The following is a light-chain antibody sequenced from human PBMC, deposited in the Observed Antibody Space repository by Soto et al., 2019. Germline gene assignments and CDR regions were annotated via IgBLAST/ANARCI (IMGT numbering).Light chain of an antibody. J-gene: IGLJ2*01. CDR3: QSYDISLSASV. CDR1: NSSIGAGYA. Sequence: QPVLTQPPSVSGAPGQRVTISCTGSNSSIGAGYAVHWYQQLPGTAPKLLIYANNIRPSGVPDRVSGSKSGTSASLAITGLQAEDEAYYYCQSYDISLSASVFGGGTKLTVL. V-gene: IGLV1-40*01. CDR2: ANN.